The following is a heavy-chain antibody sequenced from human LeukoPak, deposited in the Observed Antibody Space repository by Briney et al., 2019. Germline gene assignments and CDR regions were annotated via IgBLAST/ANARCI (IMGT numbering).Heavy chain of an antibody. CDR1: GGSISSSSYY. D-gene: IGHD4-11*01. CDR3: ARNNYSYYYYMDV. Sequence: SETLSLTCTVSGGSISSSSYYWGWIRQPPGKGLEWIGSIYYSGSTYYNPSLKSRVTISVGTSKNQFSLNLSSVTAADTAVYYCARNNYSYYYYMDVWGKGTTVTVSS. V-gene: IGHV4-39*07. CDR2: IYYSGST. J-gene: IGHJ6*03.